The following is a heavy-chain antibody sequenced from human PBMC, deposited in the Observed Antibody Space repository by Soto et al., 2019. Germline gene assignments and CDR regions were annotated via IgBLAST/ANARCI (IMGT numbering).Heavy chain of an antibody. D-gene: IGHD1-26*01. V-gene: IGHV3-23*01. Sequence: EAQLLESGGGLVQPGGSLRLSCAASGFTFSSYAMSWVRQAPGKGLEWLAGITFRGDYTYYADSVKGRFTLSRDNSRNRLDLQMNSLKVEDTALYYCAKLGTMGVFDNWGPGTLLTVSS. CDR2: ITFRGDYT. J-gene: IGHJ4*02. CDR1: GFTFSSYA. CDR3: AKLGTMGVFDN.